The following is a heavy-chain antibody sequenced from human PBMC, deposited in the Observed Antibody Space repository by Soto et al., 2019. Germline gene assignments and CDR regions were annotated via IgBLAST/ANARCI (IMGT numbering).Heavy chain of an antibody. Sequence: PSETLSLTCTVSGGSISSGGYYWSWIRQHPGKGLEWIGYIYYSGSTHYNPSLKSRVTISVDTSKNQFSLKLSSVTAADTAVYYCARGGYCSSTSCRYHAFDIWGPGTMVTVSS. CDR1: GGSISSGGYY. V-gene: IGHV4-31*03. D-gene: IGHD2-2*01. CDR3: ARGGYCSSTSCRYHAFDI. J-gene: IGHJ3*02. CDR2: IYYSGST.